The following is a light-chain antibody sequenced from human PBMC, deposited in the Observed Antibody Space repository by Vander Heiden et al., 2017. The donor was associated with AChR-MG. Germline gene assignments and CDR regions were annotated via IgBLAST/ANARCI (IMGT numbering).Light chain of an antibody. Sequence: QSALTQPASVSGSPGQSITIPCTGTSSDVGGYNYVSWYQQHPSKAPKLMIYDVSKRPSGVSNRFSGSKSGNTASLTISGLQAEDEADYYCSSYTSSSTPSWVFGGGTKLTVL. CDR2: DVS. CDR1: SSDVGGYNY. CDR3: SSYTSSSTPSWV. J-gene: IGLJ3*02. V-gene: IGLV2-14*01.